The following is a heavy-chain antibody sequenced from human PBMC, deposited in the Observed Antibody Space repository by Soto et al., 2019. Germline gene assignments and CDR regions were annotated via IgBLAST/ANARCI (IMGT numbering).Heavy chain of an antibody. D-gene: IGHD2-2*01. CDR3: TKDSHWAIISPTHDY. CDR1: GFSFSSSA. J-gene: IGHJ4*02. Sequence: VHLWDSGGGLVQPGGSLRLSCAASGFSFSSSAMSWVRQAPGKRLEWVSTFRESGGTTHYADPVKGRFTISRDTSNKILFLQMNSLIAEDTAIFYCTKDSHWAIISPTHDYWGQGTLVTVSS. V-gene: IGHV3-23*01. CDR2: FRESGGTT.